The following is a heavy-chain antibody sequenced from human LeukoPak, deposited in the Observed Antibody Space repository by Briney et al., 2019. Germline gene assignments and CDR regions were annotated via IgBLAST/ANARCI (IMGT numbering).Heavy chain of an antibody. V-gene: IGHV3-7*01. CDR2: IKQDGSEK. D-gene: IGHD3-16*01. Sequence: LEWVANIKQDGSEKYYVDSVKGRFTISRDNAKNSLYLQMNSLRAEDTAVYYCARDRSTLGYWGQGTLVTVSS. J-gene: IGHJ4*02. CDR3: ARDRSTLGY.